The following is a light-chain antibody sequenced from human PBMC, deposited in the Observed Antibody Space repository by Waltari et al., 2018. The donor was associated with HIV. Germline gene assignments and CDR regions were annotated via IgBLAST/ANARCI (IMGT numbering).Light chain of an antibody. CDR1: TSDIGEYNY. Sequence: QSALTQPASVSGSPGQSITISCTGTTSDIGEYNYVSWFQHHPAKAPKIIIFEVVNLHEGVSSRLPGAKSGHTASLSVSGLKAEDVADYYCSSYTTICTWGFGGGTKLTVL. CDR2: EVV. CDR3: SSYTTICTWG. J-gene: IGLJ3*02. V-gene: IGLV2-14*01.